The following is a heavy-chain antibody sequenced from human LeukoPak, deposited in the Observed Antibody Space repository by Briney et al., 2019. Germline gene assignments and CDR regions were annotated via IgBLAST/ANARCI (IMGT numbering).Heavy chain of an antibody. D-gene: IGHD3-22*01. CDR2: IQQDGTEK. Sequence: GGSLRLSCAASGLTFSSYEMNWVRQAPGKGLEWVANIQQDGTEKYYVDSVKGRFTISRDNAKNSLYLQMNSLRAEDTAVYYCARPAGEEDYYDSSGYDYYMDVWGKGTTVTVSS. V-gene: IGHV3-7*01. CDR3: ARPAGEEDYYDSSGYDYYMDV. CDR1: GLTFSSYE. J-gene: IGHJ6*03.